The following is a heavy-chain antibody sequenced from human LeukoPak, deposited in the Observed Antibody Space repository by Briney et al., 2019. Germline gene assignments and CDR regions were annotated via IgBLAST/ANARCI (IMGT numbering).Heavy chain of an antibody. D-gene: IGHD3-10*01. CDR1: GFTFISYS. CDR2: IREDGSEK. CDR3: AKSSPYGSGSSLHNDY. J-gene: IGHJ4*02. V-gene: IGHV3-7*03. Sequence: GGSLRLSCAASGFTFISYSMNWVRQAPGKGLEWVASIREDGSEKTSVDSVKGRFTISRDNSKNTLYLQMNSLRAEDTAVYYCAKSSPYGSGSSLHNDYWGQGTLVTVSS.